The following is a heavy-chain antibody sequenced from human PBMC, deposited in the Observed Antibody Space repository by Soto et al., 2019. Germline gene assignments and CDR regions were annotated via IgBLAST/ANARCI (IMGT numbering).Heavy chain of an antibody. Sequence: PSETLSLTCAVYGGSFSGYYWSWIRQPPGKGLEWIGEINHSGSTNYNPSLKSRVTISVDTSKNQFSLKLSSVTAADTAVYYCARAIPATAIGGAFDIWGQGTMVTVSS. CDR1: GGSFSGYY. CDR2: INHSGST. V-gene: IGHV4-34*01. J-gene: IGHJ3*02. CDR3: ARAIPATAIGGAFDI. D-gene: IGHD2-2*02.